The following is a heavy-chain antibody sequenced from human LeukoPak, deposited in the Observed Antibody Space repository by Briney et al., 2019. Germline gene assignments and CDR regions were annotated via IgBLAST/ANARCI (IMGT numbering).Heavy chain of an antibody. Sequence: PGGSLRLSCAASGFTFSSYEMNWVRQAPGKGLEWVSYISSSGSTIYYADSVKGRFTISRDNAKNSLYLQMNSLRAEDTAVYYCARMWGKYSSSHNWFDPWGQGTLVTVSS. D-gene: IGHD6-13*01. V-gene: IGHV3-48*03. CDR2: ISSSGSTI. J-gene: IGHJ5*02. CDR1: GFTFSSYE. CDR3: ARMWGKYSSSHNWFDP.